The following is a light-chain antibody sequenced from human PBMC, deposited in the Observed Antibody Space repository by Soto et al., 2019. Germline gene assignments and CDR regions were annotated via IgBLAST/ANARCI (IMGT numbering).Light chain of an antibody. CDR1: QAIRNS. CDR3: QKYHSVPFT. V-gene: IGKV1-27*01. Sequence: DIPMTQSPSSLSASVGDRVTITCRASQAIRNSLAWYQQKPGTVPKLLIYAASTVRSGVPSRFSGSGSGTDFTLTISGLQPEDVATYYCQKYHSVPFTFGPGTKVDIK. CDR2: AAS. J-gene: IGKJ3*01.